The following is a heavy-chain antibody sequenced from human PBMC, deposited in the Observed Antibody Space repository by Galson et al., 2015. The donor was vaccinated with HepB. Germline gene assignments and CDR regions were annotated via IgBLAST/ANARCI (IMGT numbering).Heavy chain of an antibody. Sequence: SLRLSCAASGFTFNSYVVGWVRQAPGKGLEWVSSISASGRFTYYADFVKGRFTISRDNSKNTLYLQMNSLRAEDTAVYYCAKKWGSERGVAGSLDWGQGTLVTVSS. CDR1: GFTFNSYV. J-gene: IGHJ4*02. D-gene: IGHD6-19*01. V-gene: IGHV3-23*01. CDR3: AKKWGSERGVAGSLD. CDR2: ISASGRFT.